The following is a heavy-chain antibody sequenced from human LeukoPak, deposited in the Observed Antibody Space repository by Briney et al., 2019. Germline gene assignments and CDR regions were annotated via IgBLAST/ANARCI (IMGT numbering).Heavy chain of an antibody. CDR2: IRYDGSNK. Sequence: GGSLRLSCAASGLSFSTYWMTWVRQAPGKGLEWVAFIRYDGSNKYYADSVKGRFTISRDNSKNTLYLQMNSLRAEDTAVYYCAKGLSSGPDYWGQGTLVTVSS. D-gene: IGHD3-22*01. CDR1: GLSFSTYW. J-gene: IGHJ4*02. CDR3: AKGLSSGPDY. V-gene: IGHV3-30*02.